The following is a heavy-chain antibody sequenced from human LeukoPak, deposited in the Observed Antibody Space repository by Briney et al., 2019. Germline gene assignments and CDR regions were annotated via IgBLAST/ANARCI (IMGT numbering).Heavy chain of an antibody. CDR3: ARHILLAFRVFRLGWIDP. CDR2: VYYSGST. V-gene: IGHV4-39*01. CDR1: GGSLTSSRYY. Sequence: SETLSLICIVSGGSLTSSRYYWGWLRQPPGRGLEWLGSVYYSGSTYYNPSLKSRVPMSVDTSNNQFPLKLSSVTAADTAVYYCARHILLAFRVFRLGWIDPWGQGTLVTVSS. D-gene: IGHD3-3*02. J-gene: IGHJ5*02.